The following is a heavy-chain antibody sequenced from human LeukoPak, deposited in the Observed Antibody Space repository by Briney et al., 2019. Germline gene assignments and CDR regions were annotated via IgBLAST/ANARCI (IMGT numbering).Heavy chain of an antibody. Sequence: GGSLKLSCAASGFTFSSYAMSWVRQAPGKGLEWVSAISGSGGSTYYADSVKGRFTISRDNSKNTLYLQMNSLRAEDTAVYYCARNSWIQLWPLVDYWGQGTLVTVSS. CDR3: ARNSWIQLWPLVDY. CDR1: GFTFSSYA. D-gene: IGHD5-18*01. V-gene: IGHV3-23*01. J-gene: IGHJ4*02. CDR2: ISGSGGST.